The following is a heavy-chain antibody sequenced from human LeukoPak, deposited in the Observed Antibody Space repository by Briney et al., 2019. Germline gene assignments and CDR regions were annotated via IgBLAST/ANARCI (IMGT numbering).Heavy chain of an antibody. J-gene: IGHJ5*02. CDR2: INHSGST. V-gene: IGHV4-34*01. Sequence: SETLSLTRAVYGGSFSGYYWSWIRQPPGKGLEWIGEINHSGSTNYNPSLKSRVTISVDTSKNQFSLKLSSVTAADTAVYYCARGHNWFDPWGQGTLVTVSS. CDR3: ARGHNWFDP. CDR1: GGSFSGYY.